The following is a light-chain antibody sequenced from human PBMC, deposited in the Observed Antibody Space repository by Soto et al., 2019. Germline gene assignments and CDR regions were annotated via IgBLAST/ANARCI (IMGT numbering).Light chain of an antibody. J-gene: IGLJ2*01. Sequence: HSALSQPPSSSGSPGQSVTISCTETSSDVGGYNYVSWYQQHSGKAPKLIIYEVSKRPSGVPDRFSGSKSGNTASLTVSGLQAEDDSDYYCSSYAGSNNVVFGGGTKLTVL. CDR2: EVS. CDR3: SSYAGSNNVV. V-gene: IGLV2-8*01. CDR1: SSDVGGYNY.